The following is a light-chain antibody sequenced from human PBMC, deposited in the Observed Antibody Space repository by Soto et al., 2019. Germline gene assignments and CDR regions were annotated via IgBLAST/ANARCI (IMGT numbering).Light chain of an antibody. Sequence: QSXLTQPPSASGTPGQRVTISGSGSSSNIGSNYVYWYQQLPGTAPKLLIYRNNQRPSGVPDRFSGSKSGTSASLAISGLRSEDEADYYCAACDASLSGYVFGTGNKVTVL. V-gene: IGLV1-47*01. CDR2: RNN. CDR1: SSNIGSNY. J-gene: IGLJ1*01. CDR3: AACDASLSGYV.